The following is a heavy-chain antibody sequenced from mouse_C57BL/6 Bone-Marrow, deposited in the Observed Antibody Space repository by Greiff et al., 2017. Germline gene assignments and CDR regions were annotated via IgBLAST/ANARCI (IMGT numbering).Heavy chain of an antibody. V-gene: IGHV1-9*01. J-gene: IGHJ2*01. CDR3: ALRDY. CDR1: GYTFSGYW. CDR2: ILPGSGST. Sequence: VQLQQSGAELMKPGASVTLSCQATGYTFSGYWIEWVKQRPGHGLEWIGEILPGSGSTNSNEKFKGKATFTADTSSNTADMQLSSLTTEDSAIYYCALRDYWGQGTTLTVSS.